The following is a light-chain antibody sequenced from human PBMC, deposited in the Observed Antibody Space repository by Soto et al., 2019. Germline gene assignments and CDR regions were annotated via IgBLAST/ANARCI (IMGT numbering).Light chain of an antibody. Sequence: ELALPQSPGTPCSSQGARASLSCRASQSVGSSYLAWCQQTPGQAPRLLIYGASSRATGSPDRFSGSGSGKDFTLTISRLEPEDFAVYYCKQYSSSQWTFGQGTKVDNK. J-gene: IGKJ1*01. CDR1: QSVGSSY. V-gene: IGKV3-20*01. CDR2: GAS. CDR3: KQYSSSQWT.